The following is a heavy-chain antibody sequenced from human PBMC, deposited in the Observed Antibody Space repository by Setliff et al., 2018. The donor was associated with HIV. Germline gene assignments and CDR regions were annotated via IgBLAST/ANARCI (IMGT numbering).Heavy chain of an antibody. CDR3: ARLGDGSNYYYYGLDV. CDR2: IHGGDSDT. Sequence: GESLKISCKDSGHKFANYWFAWVRQMPGKGLEWMGIIHGGDSDTRYSPSFQGQVTISADQSISTAYLQWSSLKASDTAMYYCARLGDGSNYYYYGLDVWGQGTTVTVSS. CDR1: GHKFANYW. V-gene: IGHV5-51*01. J-gene: IGHJ6*02. D-gene: IGHD1-26*01.